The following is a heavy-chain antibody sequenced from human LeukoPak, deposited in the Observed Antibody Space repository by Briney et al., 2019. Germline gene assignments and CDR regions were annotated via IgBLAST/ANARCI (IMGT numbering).Heavy chain of an antibody. Sequence: ASVKVSCKASGYTFTGYYMHWVRQAPGQGLEWMGWINPNSGGTNYAQKFQGRVTMTRDTSISTAYMELSRLRSDDTAVYYCARARYSGSPSWKYWGQGTLVTVSS. V-gene: IGHV1-2*02. CDR1: GYTFTGYY. D-gene: IGHD1-26*01. J-gene: IGHJ4*02. CDR2: INPNSGGT. CDR3: ARARYSGSPSWKY.